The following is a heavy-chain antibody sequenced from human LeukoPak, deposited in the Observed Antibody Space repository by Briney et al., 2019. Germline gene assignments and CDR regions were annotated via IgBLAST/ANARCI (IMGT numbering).Heavy chain of an antibody. CDR3: ARVRGSYRDYYMDV. J-gene: IGHJ6*03. V-gene: IGHV3-21*01. Sequence: GSLRLSCAASRFTFSSYSMNWVRPAPGKGLEWVSSISSSSSYIYYADSVKGRFTISRDNAKNSLYLQMNSLRAEDTAVYYCARVRGSYRDYYMDVWGKGTTVTVSS. CDR1: RFTFSSYS. D-gene: IGHD1-26*01. CDR2: ISSSSSYI.